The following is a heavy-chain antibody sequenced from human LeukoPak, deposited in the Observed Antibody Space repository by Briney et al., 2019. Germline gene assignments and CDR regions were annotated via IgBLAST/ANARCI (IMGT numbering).Heavy chain of an antibody. V-gene: IGHV4-4*02. CDR3: ARARSYGSGSNWFDP. Sequence: PSGTLSLTCAVSGGSISSSNWWSWVRQPPGKGLEWIGEIYHSGSTNYNPSLKSRVTMSVDTSKNQFSLKLSSVTAADTAVYYCARARSYGSGSNWFDPWGQGTLVTVSS. CDR1: GGSISSSNW. J-gene: IGHJ5*02. CDR2: IYHSGST. D-gene: IGHD3-10*01.